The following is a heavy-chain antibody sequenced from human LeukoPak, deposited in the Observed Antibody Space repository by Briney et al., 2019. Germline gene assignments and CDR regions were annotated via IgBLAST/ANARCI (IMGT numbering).Heavy chain of an antibody. J-gene: IGHJ4*02. CDR1: GFTFSNYW. Sequence: GGSLRLSCAASGFTFSNYWMGWVRQAPGKRLEWVANMNIDGSEKYYADSVKGRFSISRDNARNSLYLQMNSLRDEDTALYYCAKDLRYSGSYLFDCWGQGTLVTVSS. D-gene: IGHD1-26*01. V-gene: IGHV3-7*03. CDR2: MNIDGSEK. CDR3: AKDLRYSGSYLFDC.